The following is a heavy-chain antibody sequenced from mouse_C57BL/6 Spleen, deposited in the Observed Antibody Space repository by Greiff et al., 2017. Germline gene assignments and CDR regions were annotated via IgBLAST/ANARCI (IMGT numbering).Heavy chain of an antibody. CDR1: GFTFSDYY. D-gene: IGHD1-1*01. CDR2: ISNGGGST. CDR3: ARQGDYYGSSYGWFAY. J-gene: IGHJ3*01. Sequence: EVMLVESGGGLVQPGGSLKLSCAASGFTFSDYYMYWVRQTPEKRLEWVAYISNGGGSTYYPDTVKGRFTISRDNAKNTLYLQMSRLKSEDTAMYYCARQGDYYGSSYGWFAYWGQGTLVTVSA. V-gene: IGHV5-12*01.